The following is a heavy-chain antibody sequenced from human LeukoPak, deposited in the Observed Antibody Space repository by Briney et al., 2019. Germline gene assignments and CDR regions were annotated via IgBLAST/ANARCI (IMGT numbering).Heavy chain of an antibody. Sequence: SVKVSCKASGGTFSSYAISWVRQAPGQGLEWMGGIIPIFGTANYAQKFQGRVTITAGESTSTAYMELSSLRSEDTAVYYCARDWDITIFGVVAPYYYYGMDVWGQGTTVTVSS. CDR2: IIPIFGTA. D-gene: IGHD3-3*01. CDR1: GGTFSSYA. CDR3: ARDWDITIFGVVAPYYYYGMDV. V-gene: IGHV1-69*13. J-gene: IGHJ6*02.